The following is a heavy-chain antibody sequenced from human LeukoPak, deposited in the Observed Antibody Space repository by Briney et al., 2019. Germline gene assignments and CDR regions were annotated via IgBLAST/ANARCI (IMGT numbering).Heavy chain of an antibody. CDR2: ISGSGGST. D-gene: IGHD2-2*01. CDR1: GFTFSSYA. Sequence: GGSLRLSFAASGFTFSSYAMSWVRQAPGKGLEWVSAISGSGGSTYYADSVKGRFTISRDNSKNTLYLQMNSLRAEDTAVYYCAKVLGYCSSTSCPGYFDLWGRGTLVTVSS. V-gene: IGHV3-23*01. CDR3: AKVLGYCSSTSCPGYFDL. J-gene: IGHJ2*01.